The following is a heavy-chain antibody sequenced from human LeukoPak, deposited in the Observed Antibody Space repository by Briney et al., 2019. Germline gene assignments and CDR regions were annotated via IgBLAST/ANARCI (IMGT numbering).Heavy chain of an antibody. Sequence: TPSETLSLTCTVSGFSISTSSYCWGWHRPPPGKGLEWNRSIYYNGSKYYSPSLKSRVTISVDTSKNQFSLKLGSVTAADTAVDYCARQRRYCSSTSCYAFDYWGQGTLVTVSS. CDR1: GFSISTSSYC. V-gene: IGHV4-39*01. D-gene: IGHD2-2*01. CDR3: ARQRRYCSSTSCYAFDY. CDR2: IYYNGSK. J-gene: IGHJ4*02.